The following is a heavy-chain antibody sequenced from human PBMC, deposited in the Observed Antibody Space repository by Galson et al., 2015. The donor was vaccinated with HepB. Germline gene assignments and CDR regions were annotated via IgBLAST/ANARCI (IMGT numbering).Heavy chain of an antibody. V-gene: IGHV3-7*03. D-gene: IGHD6-19*01. CDR3: ARDFIAVGRGPEY. CDR1: GFTFSRYW. Sequence: SLRLSCAASGFTFSRYWMSWVRQAPGKGLEWVANIKQDGREQYYVDSVKGRYTISRDNAKNSLYLQMNSLRADDTAVYYCARDFIAVGRGPEYWGQGALVTVSS. J-gene: IGHJ4*02. CDR2: IKQDGREQ.